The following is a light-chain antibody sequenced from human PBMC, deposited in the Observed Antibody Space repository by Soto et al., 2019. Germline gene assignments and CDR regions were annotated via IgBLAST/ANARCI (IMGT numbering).Light chain of an antibody. V-gene: IGLV1-40*01. CDR1: SSNIGAGYD. Sequence: QSVLTQPPSVSEAPGQRVTISCTGSSSNIGAGYDVHWYQQLPGTAPKLLIYDNTNRPSGVPDRFSGSKSGTSASLAITGLQAEDEADYYCQSYDSSLSGYVFGTGTKLTVL. CDR2: DNT. J-gene: IGLJ1*01. CDR3: QSYDSSLSGYV.